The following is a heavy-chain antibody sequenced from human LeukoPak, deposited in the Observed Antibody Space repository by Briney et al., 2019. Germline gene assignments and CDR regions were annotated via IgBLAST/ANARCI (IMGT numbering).Heavy chain of an antibody. J-gene: IGHJ4*02. CDR1: GGSISSSKW. CDR3: ARRGRHSQFDY. CDR2: IYYSGTT. D-gene: IGHD2-15*01. V-gene: IGHV4-39*01. Sequence: SETLSLTCAVSGGSISSSKWWSWVRQPPGKGLEWIGSIYYSGTTYYNPSLKSRVTISVDTSKNQFSLKLSSVTAADTAVYYCARRGRHSQFDYWGQGTLVTVSS.